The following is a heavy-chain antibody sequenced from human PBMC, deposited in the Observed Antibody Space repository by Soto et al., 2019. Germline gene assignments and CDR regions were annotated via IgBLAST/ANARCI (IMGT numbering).Heavy chain of an antibody. D-gene: IGHD3-10*01. J-gene: IGHJ4*02. CDR2: ISHSGRT. V-gene: IGHV4-61*01. CDR1: GASLRRGSYY. CDR3: SYGSSFDY. Sequence: ETLSLTCTVSGASLRRGSYYWSWIRQPPGKGLEWIGYISHSGRTNYDPSLKSRLTMSVDTSQNQFSLQLNSVTAADTAVYYCSYGSSFDYWGQGTLVTVSS.